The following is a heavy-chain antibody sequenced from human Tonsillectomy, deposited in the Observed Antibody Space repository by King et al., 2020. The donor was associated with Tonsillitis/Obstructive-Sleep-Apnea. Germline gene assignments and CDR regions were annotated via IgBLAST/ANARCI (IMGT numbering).Heavy chain of an antibody. V-gene: IGHV3-73*01. D-gene: IGHD5-12*01. Sequence: QLVQSGGGLVQPGGSLKLSCAASGFTFSDSTMHWVRQASGKGLEWVGRIRSKANSYATVYAASGKGRITISRDDSKNTAYLQMNSLKTEDTAVYHCTTGYGDYWGQGTLVTAAS. J-gene: IGHJ4*02. CDR2: IRSKANSYAT. CDR3: TTGYGDY. CDR1: GFTFSDST.